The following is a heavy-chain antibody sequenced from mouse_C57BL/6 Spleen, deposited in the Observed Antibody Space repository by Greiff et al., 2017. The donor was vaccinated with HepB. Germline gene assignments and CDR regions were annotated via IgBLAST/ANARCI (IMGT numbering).Heavy chain of an antibody. V-gene: IGHV1-22*01. CDR2: INPNNGGT. CDR3: ATYYYGKPWFAY. J-gene: IGHJ3*01. Sequence: VQLQQSGPELVKPGASVKMSCKASGYTFTDYNMHWVKQSHGKSLEWIGYINPNNGGTSYNQKFKGKATLTVNKSSSTAYMELRSLTSEDSAVYYCATYYYGKPWFAYWGQGTLVTVSA. D-gene: IGHD2-1*01. CDR1: GYTFTDYN.